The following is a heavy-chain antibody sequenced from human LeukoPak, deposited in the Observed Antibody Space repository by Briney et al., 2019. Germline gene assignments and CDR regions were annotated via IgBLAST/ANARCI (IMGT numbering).Heavy chain of an antibody. Sequence: SETLSLTCTVSGGSISSFYWSWIRQPPGKGLEWIGFISYSGSTNYNPSLRGRVTISVDTSKNQFSLNLSSVTAADTAVYYCARSNYVWGSYRPRQSDAFDIWGQGTMVTVSS. V-gene: IGHV4-59*12. D-gene: IGHD3-16*02. CDR2: ISYSGST. CDR1: GGSISSFY. J-gene: IGHJ3*02. CDR3: ARSNYVWGSYRPRQSDAFDI.